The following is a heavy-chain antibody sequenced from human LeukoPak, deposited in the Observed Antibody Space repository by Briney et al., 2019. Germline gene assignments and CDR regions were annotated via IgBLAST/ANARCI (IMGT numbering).Heavy chain of an antibody. J-gene: IGHJ5*02. D-gene: IGHD3-3*01. CDR1: GGSISSSNW. CDR2: IYHSGST. CDR3: ARVSYDFWSGYTGGNWFDP. V-gene: IGHV4-4*02. Sequence: KPSGTLSLTCAVSGGSISSSNWWSWVRQPPGQGLEWIGEIYHSGSTNYNPSLKSRVTISVDKSKNQFSLKLSSVTAADTAVYYCARVSYDFWSGYTGGNWFDPWGQGTLVTVSS.